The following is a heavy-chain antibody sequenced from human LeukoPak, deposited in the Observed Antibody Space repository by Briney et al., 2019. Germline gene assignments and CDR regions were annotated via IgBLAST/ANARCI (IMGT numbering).Heavy chain of an antibody. V-gene: IGHV5-51*01. CDR3: ARGACGSGSSYNYYGMDV. CDR2: IYPDDSHT. CDR1: GYSFGNRW. Sequence: GESLKISCKGSGYSFGNRWIGWVRQMPGKGLEWMGIIYPDDSHTIYSPSFEGQVTISADKSISTAYLQWSSLKASDTAMYYCARGACGSGSSYNYYGMDVWGQGTTVTVSS. D-gene: IGHD3-10*01. J-gene: IGHJ6*02.